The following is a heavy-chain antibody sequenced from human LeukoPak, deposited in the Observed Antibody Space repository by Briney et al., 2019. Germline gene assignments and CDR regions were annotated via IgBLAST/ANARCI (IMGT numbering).Heavy chain of an antibody. V-gene: IGHV3-7*01. J-gene: IGHJ4*02. Sequence: GGSLRLSCAVSGFTFNIYAIAWVRQAPVKGLEWVANIKQDGSEKYYVDSVKGRFTISRDNAKNSLYLQMNSLRAEDTAVYYCARDEDGDPPFDYWGQGTLVTVSS. D-gene: IGHD4-17*01. CDR1: GFTFNIYA. CDR3: ARDEDGDPPFDY. CDR2: IKQDGSEK.